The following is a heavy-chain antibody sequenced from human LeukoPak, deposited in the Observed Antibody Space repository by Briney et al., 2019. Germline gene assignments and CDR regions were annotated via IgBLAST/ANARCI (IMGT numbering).Heavy chain of an antibody. CDR1: GYTFTGYY. V-gene: IGHV1-2*02. Sequence: ASVKVSCKASGYTFTGYYMHWVRQAPGQGLEWMGWINPNSGGTNYAQKFQGRVTMTRDTSISTAYMEMSRLRSDDTAVYYCAREPDHYDILTCYIRGTFDYWGQGTLVTVSS. CDR3: AREPDHYDILTCYIRGTFDY. D-gene: IGHD3-9*01. CDR2: INPNSGGT. J-gene: IGHJ4*02.